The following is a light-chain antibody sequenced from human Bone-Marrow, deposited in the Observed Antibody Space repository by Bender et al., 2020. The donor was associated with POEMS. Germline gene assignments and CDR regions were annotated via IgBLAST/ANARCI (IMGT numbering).Light chain of an antibody. Sequence: SYALTQPPSVSVSPGQTASITCSGAKLGTRYVSWYQQKPGQSPLLVIYQDTKRPSGIPERFSGYNSGNTATLTISGTQAMDEAEYYCQAWDSSPYVVFGGGTKLTVL. CDR2: QDT. CDR3: QAWDSSPYVV. J-gene: IGLJ2*01. V-gene: IGLV3-1*01. CDR1: KLGTRY.